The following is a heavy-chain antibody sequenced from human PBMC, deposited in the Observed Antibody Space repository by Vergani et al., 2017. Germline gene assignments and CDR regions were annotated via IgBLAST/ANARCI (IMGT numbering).Heavy chain of an antibody. V-gene: IGHV4-39*01. Sequence: QVQLQESGPGLVKPSETLSLTCTVSGDSVISTDYHWGWIRQPPGKGLEWIGSMDYSGSTPYNPSLESRISIPFETPKNQFSLRLTSVTAADTAVYYCASKRGACRAAYCHSYDCGGPGTLVGVSS. D-gene: IGHD2-8*02. CDR2: MDYSGST. CDR1: GDSVISTDYH. J-gene: IGHJ4*02. CDR3: ASKRGACRAAYCHSYDC.